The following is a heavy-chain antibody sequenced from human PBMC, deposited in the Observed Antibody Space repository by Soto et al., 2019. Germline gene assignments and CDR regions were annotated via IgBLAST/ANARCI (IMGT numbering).Heavy chain of an antibody. CDR1: GFTVSSNY. J-gene: IGHJ4*02. V-gene: IGHV3-53*01. CDR3: ARERTYYYDSSGYYSEGWYFDY. CDR2: IYSGGST. D-gene: IGHD3-22*01. Sequence: GGSLRLSCAASGFTVSSNYMSWVRQAPGKELEWVSVIYSGGSTYYADSVKGRFTISRDNSKNTLYLQMNSLRAEDTAVYYCARERTYYYDSSGYYSEGWYFDYWGQGTLVTVSS.